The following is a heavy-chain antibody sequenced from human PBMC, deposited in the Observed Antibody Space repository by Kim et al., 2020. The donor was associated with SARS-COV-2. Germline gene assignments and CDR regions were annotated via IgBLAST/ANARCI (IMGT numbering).Heavy chain of an antibody. CDR3: ARRSYCSSTSCSNFDY. CDR1: GYSFTSYW. J-gene: IGHJ4*02. D-gene: IGHD2-2*01. Sequence: GESLKISCKGSGYSFTSYWIGWVRQMPGKGLEWMGIIYPGDSDTRYSPSFQGQVTISADKSISTAYLQWSSLKASDTAMYYCARRSYCSSTSCSNFDYWGQGTLVTVSS. CDR2: IYPGDSDT. V-gene: IGHV5-51*01.